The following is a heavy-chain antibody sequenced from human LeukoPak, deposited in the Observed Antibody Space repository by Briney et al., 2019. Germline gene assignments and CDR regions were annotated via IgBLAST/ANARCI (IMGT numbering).Heavy chain of an antibody. CDR3: ARAWYYYYYMDV. CDR1: GFTFSSYE. Sequence: PGGSLRLSCAASGFTFSSYEMHWVRQAPGKGLEWVSYISSSGSTIYYADSVKGRFTISRDNSKNTLYLQMNSLRAEDTAVYYCARAWYYYYYMDVWDKGTTVTVSS. J-gene: IGHJ6*03. V-gene: IGHV3-48*03. CDR2: ISSSGSTI.